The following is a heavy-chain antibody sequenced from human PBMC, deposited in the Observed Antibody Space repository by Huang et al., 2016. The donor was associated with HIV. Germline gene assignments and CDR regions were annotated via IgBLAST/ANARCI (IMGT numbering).Heavy chain of an antibody. CDR1: GFTFNKYA. J-gene: IGHJ4*02. CDR2: ISGNGNKT. Sequence: EVKVLESGGGLVQPGGFLRLSCVASGFTFNKYAMSWVRQGPGKGLAWVSLISGNGNKTYYADSVKDQFTISRDKSKNTVYLQMNSLRAEDAALYHCTVLLDYWGQGTPVTVSS. V-gene: IGHV3-23*01. CDR3: TVLLDY.